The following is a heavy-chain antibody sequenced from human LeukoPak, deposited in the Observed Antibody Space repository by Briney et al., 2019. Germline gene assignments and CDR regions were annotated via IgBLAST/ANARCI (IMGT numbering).Heavy chain of an antibody. J-gene: IGHJ6*02. CDR3: ARSFGWLLRGYYGMDV. CDR2: INSDGSST. D-gene: IGHD2-15*01. Sequence: GGSLRLSCAASGFTLSSYWMHWVRQAPGKGLVWVSRINSDGSSTSYADSVKGRFTISRDNAKNTLYLQMNSLRAEDTAVYYCARSFGWLLRGYYGMDVWGQGTTVTVSS. V-gene: IGHV3-74*01. CDR1: GFTLSSYW.